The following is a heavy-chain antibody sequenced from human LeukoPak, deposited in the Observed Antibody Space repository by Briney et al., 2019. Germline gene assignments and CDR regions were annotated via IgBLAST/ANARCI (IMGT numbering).Heavy chain of an antibody. CDR2: ISPYNGNT. D-gene: IGHD2-15*01. V-gene: IGHV1-18*04. J-gene: IGHJ4*02. Sequence: ASVKVSCKASGYTFTSHGISWVRQAPGQGLEWMGWISPYNGNTNYAQNLQGRVTMTADTSTSTAYMELRSLRSDDTAVYYCARARGYCSGDNCYLYYFDCRGQGTLVTVSS. CDR3: ARARGYCSGDNCYLYYFDC. CDR1: GYTFTSHG.